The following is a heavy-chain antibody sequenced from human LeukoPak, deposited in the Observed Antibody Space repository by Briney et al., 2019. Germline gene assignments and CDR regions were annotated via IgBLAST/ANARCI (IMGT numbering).Heavy chain of an antibody. CDR2: INPSGGGT. Sequence: ASVKVSCKAAGYSFVNYYIHWVRQAPGQGLEWMAIINPSGGGTTYAEKFQGRVTVTMDSSTRTVYMDLSSLRSDDTAMYYCARGDRLPGYSAPVGDYWGQGTLVIVSS. J-gene: IGHJ4*02. D-gene: IGHD3-9*01. CDR1: GYSFVNYY. CDR3: ARGDRLPGYSAPVGDY. V-gene: IGHV1-46*01.